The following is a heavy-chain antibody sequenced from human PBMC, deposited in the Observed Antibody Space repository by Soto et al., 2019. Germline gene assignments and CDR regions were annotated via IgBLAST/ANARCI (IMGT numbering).Heavy chain of an antibody. CDR1: GFTFSSYW. J-gene: IGHJ4*02. Sequence: GGSLRLSCAASGFTFSSYWMSWVRQAPGKGLEWVANIKQDGSEKYYVDSVKGRFTISRDNAKNSLYLQMNSLRAEDTAVYYCARDRSFLYSSGWYFDYWGQGTLVTVSS. V-gene: IGHV3-7*01. CDR2: IKQDGSEK. CDR3: ARDRSFLYSSGWYFDY. D-gene: IGHD6-19*01.